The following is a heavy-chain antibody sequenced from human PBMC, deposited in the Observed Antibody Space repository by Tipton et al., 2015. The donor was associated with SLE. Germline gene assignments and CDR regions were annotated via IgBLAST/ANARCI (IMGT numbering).Heavy chain of an antibody. J-gene: IGHJ4*02. CDR2: ISYDGSNK. CDR1: GFTFSSYA. V-gene: IGHV3-30-3*01. Sequence: SLRLSCAASGFTFSSYAMHWVRQAPGKGLEWVAVISYDGSNKYYADSVKGRFTISRDNSKNTLYLQMNSLRAEDTAVYYCARDLAAAGTDYWGQGTLVTVSS. CDR3: ARDLAAAGTDY. D-gene: IGHD6-13*01.